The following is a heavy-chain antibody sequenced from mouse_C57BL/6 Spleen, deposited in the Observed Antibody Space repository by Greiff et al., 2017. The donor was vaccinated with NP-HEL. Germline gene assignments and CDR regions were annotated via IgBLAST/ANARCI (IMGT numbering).Heavy chain of an antibody. J-gene: IGHJ4*01. Sequence: DVMLVESGGGLVKPGGSLKLSCAASGFTFSDYGMHWVRQAPEKGLEWVAYISSGSSTIYYADTVKGRFTISRDNAKNTLFLQMTSLRSEDTAMYYCARGGYGSLYYAMDYWGQGTSVTVSS. V-gene: IGHV5-17*01. CDR1: GFTFSDYG. CDR3: ARGGYGSLYYAMDY. D-gene: IGHD1-1*01. CDR2: ISSGSSTI.